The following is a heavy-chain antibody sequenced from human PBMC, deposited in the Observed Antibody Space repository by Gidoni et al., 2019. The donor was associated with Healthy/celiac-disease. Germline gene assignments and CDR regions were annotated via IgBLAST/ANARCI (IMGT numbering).Heavy chain of an antibody. CDR1: GGTFSSYT. J-gene: IGHJ4*02. Sequence: QVQLVQSGAEVKKPGSSVKVSCKASGGTFSSYTISWVRQAPGQGLEWMGMIIPILGIANYAQKFQGRVTITADKSTSTAYMELSSLRSEDTAVYYCARDSYDSSGSYPGYWGQGTLVTVSS. V-gene: IGHV1-69*08. D-gene: IGHD3-22*01. CDR3: ARDSYDSSGSYPGY. CDR2: IIPILGIA.